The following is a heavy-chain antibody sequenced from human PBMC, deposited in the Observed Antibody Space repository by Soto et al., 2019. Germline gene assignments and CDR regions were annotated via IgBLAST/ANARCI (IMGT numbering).Heavy chain of an antibody. CDR1: GFTFSSYA. D-gene: IGHD1-1*01. CDR3: ASPRLSSVGTTPIDY. Sequence: QVQLVESGGGVVQPGRSLRLSCAASGFTFSSYAMHWVRQAPGKGLEWVAVISYDGSNKYYADSVKGRFTISRDNSKNTLYLQMNSLRAEDTAVYYCASPRLSSVGTTPIDYWGQGTLVTVSS. CDR2: ISYDGSNK. V-gene: IGHV3-30-3*01. J-gene: IGHJ4*02.